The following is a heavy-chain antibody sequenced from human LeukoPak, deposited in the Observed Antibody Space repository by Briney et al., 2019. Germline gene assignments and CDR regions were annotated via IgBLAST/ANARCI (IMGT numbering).Heavy chain of an antibody. J-gene: IGHJ5*02. D-gene: IGHD3-22*01. CDR1: GDSVSSNSAA. CDR2: TYYRSKWYN. CDR3: ARTYYDSSGYTSTGFDP. V-gene: IGHV6-1*01. Sequence: SQTLSLTCAISGDSVSSNSAAWNWIRQSPSRGLGWLGRTYYRSKWYNDYAVSVKSRITINPDTSKNQFSLQLNSVTPEDTAVYYCARTYYDSSGYTSTGFDPWGQGTLVTVSS.